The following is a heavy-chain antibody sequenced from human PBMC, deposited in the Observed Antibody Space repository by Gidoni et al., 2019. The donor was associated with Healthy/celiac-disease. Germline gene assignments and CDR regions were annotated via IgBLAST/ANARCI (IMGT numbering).Heavy chain of an antibody. CDR1: GGTFSSYA. J-gene: IGHJ4*02. D-gene: IGHD3-22*01. Sequence: QVQLVQSGAEVTKPGSSVKVSCKASGGTFSSYAISWVRQAPGQGLEWMGGIIPIFGTANYAQKFQGRVTITADESTSTAYMELSSLRSEDTAVYYCARGDGDYYDSSGYYPFDYWGQGTLVTVSS. V-gene: IGHV1-69*01. CDR2: IIPIFGTA. CDR3: ARGDGDYYDSSGYYPFDY.